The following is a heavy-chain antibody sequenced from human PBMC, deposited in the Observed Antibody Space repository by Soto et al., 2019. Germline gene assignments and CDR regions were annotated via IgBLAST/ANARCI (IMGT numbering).Heavy chain of an antibody. CDR3: AREIYYYDSSGTPGDAFDI. CDR2: IIPIFGTA. CDR1: GGTFSSYA. Sequence: QVQLVQSGAEVKKPGSSLKVSCKASGGTFSSYAISWVRQAPGQGLEWMGGIIPIFGTANYAQKFQGRVTITADESTSTAYMELSSLRSEDTAVYYCAREIYYYDSSGTPGDAFDIWGQGTMVTVSS. D-gene: IGHD3-22*01. V-gene: IGHV1-69*01. J-gene: IGHJ3*02.